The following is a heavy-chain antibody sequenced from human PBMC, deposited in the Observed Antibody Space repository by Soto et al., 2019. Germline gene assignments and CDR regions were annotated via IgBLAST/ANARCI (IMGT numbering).Heavy chain of an antibody. CDR1: GFTFSSYS. V-gene: IGHV3-21*01. CDR2: ISSSSSYI. Sequence: GGSLRLSCAASGFTFSSYSMNWVHQAPGKGLEWVSSISSSSSYIYYADSVKGRFTISRDNAKNSLYLQMNSLRAEDTAVYYCANYYYDSSGYPDAFDIWGQGTMVTVSS. J-gene: IGHJ3*02. D-gene: IGHD3-22*01. CDR3: ANYYYDSSGYPDAFDI.